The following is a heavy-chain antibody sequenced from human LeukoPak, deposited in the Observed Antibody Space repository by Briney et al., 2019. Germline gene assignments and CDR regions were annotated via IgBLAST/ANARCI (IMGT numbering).Heavy chain of an antibody. CDR2: IEASGGAT. D-gene: IGHD4-17*01. V-gene: IGHV3-23*01. CDR3: ATKTSIGDRYFDY. J-gene: IGHJ4*02. CDR1: GFTFSDYA. Sequence: GSLRLSCAASGFTFSDYAMYWVRQPPGRGLEWVSSIEASGGATYYADSVKGRFTITRDNSKNTFYLQMNSLRAEDTAVYYCATKTSIGDRYFDYWGQGSLVTVSS.